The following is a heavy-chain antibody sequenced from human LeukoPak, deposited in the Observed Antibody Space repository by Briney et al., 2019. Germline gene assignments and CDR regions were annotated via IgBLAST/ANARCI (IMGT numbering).Heavy chain of an antibody. D-gene: IGHD1-26*01. J-gene: IGHJ5*02. CDR2: IYTSGST. CDR3: AREISGWSYELNWFDP. CDR1: GGSISSYY. V-gene: IGHV4-4*07. Sequence: PSETLSLTCTVSGGSISSYYWSWIRQPAGKGLEWIGRIYTSGSTNYNPSLKSRVTMSVDTSKNQFSLKLSSVTAADTAVYYCAREISGWSYELNWFDPWGQGTLVTVSS.